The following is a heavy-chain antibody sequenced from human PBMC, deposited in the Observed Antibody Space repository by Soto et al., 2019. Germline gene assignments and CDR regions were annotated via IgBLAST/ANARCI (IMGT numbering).Heavy chain of an antibody. J-gene: IGHJ4*02. CDR2: INHSGST. Sequence: SETLSLTCAVYGGSFSGYYWSWIRQPPGKGLEWIGEINHSGSTNYNPSLKSRVTISVDTSKNQFSLKLSSVTAADTAVYYCASEPNSTVTSDYWGQGTLVTVPQ. D-gene: IGHD4-17*01. CDR3: ASEPNSTVTSDY. V-gene: IGHV4-34*01. CDR1: GGSFSGYY.